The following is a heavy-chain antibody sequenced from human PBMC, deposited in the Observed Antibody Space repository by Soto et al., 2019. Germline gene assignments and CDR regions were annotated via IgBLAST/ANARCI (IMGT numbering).Heavy chain of an antibody. Sequence: SVKVSCKASGATFSSYTISWVRQAPGQGLEWMGRIIPILGIANYAQKFQGRVTITADKSTSTAYMELSSLRSEDTAVYYCAESSGTRDAFDIWGQGTMVTVSS. V-gene: IGHV1-69*02. CDR3: AESSGTRDAFDI. CDR1: GATFSSYT. D-gene: IGHD3-10*01. J-gene: IGHJ3*02. CDR2: IIPILGIA.